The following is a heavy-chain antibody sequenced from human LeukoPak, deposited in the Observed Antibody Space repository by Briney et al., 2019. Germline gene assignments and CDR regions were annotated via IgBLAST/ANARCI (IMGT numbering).Heavy chain of an antibody. Sequence: GGSLRLSCAASGFPFSSYVMSWVRQAPGKGLQWVSGISGSGGTTYHADSVKGRFSISRDNPKNTLYLRMNSLRAEDTAVYYCAKRRSEWELPSFDYWGQGTLVTVSS. CDR1: GFPFSSYV. D-gene: IGHD1-26*01. CDR3: AKRRSEWELPSFDY. V-gene: IGHV3-23*01. J-gene: IGHJ4*02. CDR2: ISGSGGTT.